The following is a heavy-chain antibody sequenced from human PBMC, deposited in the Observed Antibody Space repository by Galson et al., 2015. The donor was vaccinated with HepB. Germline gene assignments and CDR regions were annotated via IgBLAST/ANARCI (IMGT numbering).Heavy chain of an antibody. Sequence: SLRLSCAASGFTFSDYYMSWIRQAPGKGLEWVAFIRSDGSDKYYADSVKGRFTISRDNSKNTLYLQMNSLRAEDTAVYYCAKDTFPGTGWCQEYDYWGQGTLVTVSS. D-gene: IGHD6-19*01. J-gene: IGHJ4*02. CDR3: AKDTFPGTGWCQEYDY. CDR1: GFTFSDYY. V-gene: IGHV3-30*02. CDR2: IRSDGSDK.